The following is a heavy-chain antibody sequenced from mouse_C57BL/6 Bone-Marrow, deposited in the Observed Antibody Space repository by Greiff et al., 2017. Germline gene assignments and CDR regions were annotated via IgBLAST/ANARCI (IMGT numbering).Heavy chain of an antibody. D-gene: IGHD1-1*01. CDR2: ISSGGSYT. V-gene: IGHV5-6*01. J-gene: IGHJ2*01. CDR1: GFTFSSYG. CDR3: AVSPITTVVAFDY. Sequence: EVKLVESGGDLVKPGGSLKLSCAASGFTFSSYGMSWVRQTPDKRLEWVATISSGGSYTYYPDSVKGRFTISRDNAKNTLYLQMGSLKSEDTAMYYCAVSPITTVVAFDYWGQGTTLTVSS.